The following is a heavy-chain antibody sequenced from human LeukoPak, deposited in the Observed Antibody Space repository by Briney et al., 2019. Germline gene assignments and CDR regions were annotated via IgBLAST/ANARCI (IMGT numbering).Heavy chain of an antibody. D-gene: IGHD6-13*01. J-gene: IGHJ4*02. CDR2: IYYSGST. V-gene: IGHV4-59*01. CDR1: GGSISSYY. CDR3: ARVTGYRIEDYFDY. Sequence: SETLSLTCTVSGGSISSYYWSWIRQPPGKGLEWLGYIYYSGSTNYNPSLKSRVTISVETSKNEFSLKLRSVTAADTAVYYCARVTGYRIEDYFDYWGQGTLVTVSS.